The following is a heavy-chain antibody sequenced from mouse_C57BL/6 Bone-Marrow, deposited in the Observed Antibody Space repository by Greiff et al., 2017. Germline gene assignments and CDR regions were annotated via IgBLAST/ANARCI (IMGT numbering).Heavy chain of an antibody. V-gene: IGHV1-74*01. CDR1: GYTFTSYW. CDR3: ASSSTTVVDYFDY. D-gene: IGHD1-1*01. J-gene: IGHJ2*01. CDR2: IHPSDSDT. Sequence: QVQLQQPGAELVKPGASVKVSCKASGYTFTSYWMHWVKQRPGQGLEWIGRIHPSDSDTNYNQKFKGKATLTVDKSSSTAYMQLSSLASEDSAVYYCASSSTTVVDYFDYWGQGTTLTVSS.